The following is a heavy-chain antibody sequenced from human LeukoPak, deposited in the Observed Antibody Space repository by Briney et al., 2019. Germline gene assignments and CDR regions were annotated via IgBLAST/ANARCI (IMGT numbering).Heavy chain of an antibody. CDR1: GGSISSSSYY. Sequence: SETLSLTCTVSGGSISSSSYYWGWIRQPPGKGLEGFWSIYYSGSTYYNPSLKRRVAISVDTSKNQFTLELSSVTAADTAVYYCARLSSNPLDYEWDSWGQGTLVTVSS. V-gene: IGHV4-39*01. D-gene: IGHD4-17*01. CDR3: ARLSSNPLDYEWDS. J-gene: IGHJ5*01. CDR2: IYYSGST.